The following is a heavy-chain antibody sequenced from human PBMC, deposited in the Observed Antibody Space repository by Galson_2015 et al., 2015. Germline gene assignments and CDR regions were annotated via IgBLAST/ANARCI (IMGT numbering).Heavy chain of an antibody. J-gene: IGHJ4*02. CDR2: IKQDGSEK. V-gene: IGHV3-7*01. Sequence: LRLSCAASGFTFSSYWMSWVRQAPGKGLEWVANIKQDGSEKYYVDSVKGRFTISRDNAKNSLYLQMNSLRAEDTAVYYCAREKGYSSSWEPFDYWGQGTLVTVSS. D-gene: IGHD6-13*01. CDR1: GFTFSSYW. CDR3: AREKGYSSSWEPFDY.